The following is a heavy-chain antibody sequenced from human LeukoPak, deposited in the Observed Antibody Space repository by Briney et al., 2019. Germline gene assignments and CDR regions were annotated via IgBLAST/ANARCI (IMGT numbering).Heavy chain of an antibody. CDR2: ISAYNGNT. Sequence: GASVKVSCKASGYTFTSYGISWVRQAPGQGLELMGWISAYNGNTNYAQKLQGRVTMTTDTSTSTAYMELRSLRSDDTAVYYCARELTADQPYGDYPIYYYCGMDVWGQGTTVTVSS. CDR1: GYTFTSYG. J-gene: IGHJ6*02. V-gene: IGHV1-18*01. D-gene: IGHD4-17*01. CDR3: ARELTADQPYGDYPIYYYCGMDV.